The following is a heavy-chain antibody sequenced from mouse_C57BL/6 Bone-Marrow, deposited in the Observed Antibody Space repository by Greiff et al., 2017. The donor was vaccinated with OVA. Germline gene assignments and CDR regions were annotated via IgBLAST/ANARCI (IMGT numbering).Heavy chain of an antibody. D-gene: IGHD2-4*01. Sequence: QVQLQQSGAELVKPGASVKLSCKASGYTFTSYWMQWVKQRPGQGLEWIGEIDPSDSYTNYNQKFKGKATLTVDTPSSTAYMQLSSLTSEDSAVYYCARDYYDSFDYWGQGTTLTVSS. J-gene: IGHJ2*01. V-gene: IGHV1-50*01. CDR2: IDPSDSYT. CDR1: GYTFTSYW. CDR3: ARDYYDSFDY.